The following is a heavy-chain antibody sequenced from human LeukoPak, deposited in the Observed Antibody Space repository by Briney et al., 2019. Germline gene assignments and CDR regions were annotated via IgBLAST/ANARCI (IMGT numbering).Heavy chain of an antibody. D-gene: IGHD4-17*01. CDR3: ARRMSTVTFDI. CDR1: GFTFDDYA. V-gene: IGHV3-9*01. J-gene: IGHJ3*02. Sequence: GGSLRLSCAASGFTFDDYAMHWVRQAPGKGLEWVSGISWNSGSIGYADSVKGRFTISRDNAKNSLYLQMNSLRAEDTALYHCARRMSTVTFDIWGQGTMVTVSS. CDR2: ISWNSGSI.